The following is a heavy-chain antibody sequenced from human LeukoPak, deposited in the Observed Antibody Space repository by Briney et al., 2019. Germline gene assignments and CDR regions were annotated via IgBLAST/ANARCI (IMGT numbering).Heavy chain of an antibody. CDR2: INYSGNR. CDR3: ARGYDY. D-gene: IGHD3-22*01. Sequence: SETLSLTCTVSGGSISGSHYYWAWIRQPPGKGLEWIGMINYSGNRYYNPSLWSRVTISVDTSTNQFSLNLNSVTAADTAVYYCARGYDYWGQGTLVSVSS. V-gene: IGHV4-39*01. CDR1: GGSISGSHYY. J-gene: IGHJ4*02.